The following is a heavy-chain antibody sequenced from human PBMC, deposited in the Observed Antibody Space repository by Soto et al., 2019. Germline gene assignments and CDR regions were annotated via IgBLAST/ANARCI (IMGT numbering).Heavy chain of an antibody. V-gene: IGHV3-33*01. J-gene: IGHJ5*02. Sequence: GGSLRLSCAASGFTFSSYGMHWVRQAPGKGLEWVAVIWYDGSNKYYADSVKGRFTISRDNSKNTLYLQMNSLRAEDTDVYYCARGTFIAVAGNGIRHNWFDPWGQGTLVTVSS. CDR2: IWYDGSNK. CDR1: GFTFSSYG. CDR3: ARGTFIAVAGNGIRHNWFDP. D-gene: IGHD6-19*01.